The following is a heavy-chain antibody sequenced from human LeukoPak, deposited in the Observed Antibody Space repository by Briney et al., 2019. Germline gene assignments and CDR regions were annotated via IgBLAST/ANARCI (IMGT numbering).Heavy chain of an antibody. J-gene: IGHJ4*02. D-gene: IGHD5-18*01. Sequence: PGGSLRLSCAASGFTVSSNYMSWVRQAPGKGLEWVSVIYSGGSTYYADSVKGRFTISRDNSKNTLYLQMNSLRAEDTAVYYCARVSVVRDTAMVTEGFDYWGQGTLVTVSS. V-gene: IGHV3-53*01. CDR1: GFTVSSNY. CDR2: IYSGGST. CDR3: ARVSVVRDTAMVTEGFDY.